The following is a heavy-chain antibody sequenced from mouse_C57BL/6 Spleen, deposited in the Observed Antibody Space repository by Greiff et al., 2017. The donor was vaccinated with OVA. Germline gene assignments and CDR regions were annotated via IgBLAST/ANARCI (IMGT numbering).Heavy chain of an antibody. CDR2: IHPSDSDT. CDR3: AIEDGNYPSLGY. D-gene: IGHD2-1*01. V-gene: IGHV1-74*01. Sequence: QVQLKQPGAELVKPGASVKVSCKASGYNFPRYWMHWVKQRPGQGLEWIGRIHPSDSDTNYNQKFKGKATLTVDKSSSTAYMQLSILTSEDSAVYYCAIEDGNYPSLGYWGQGTTLTVSS. CDR1: GYNFPRYW. J-gene: IGHJ2*01.